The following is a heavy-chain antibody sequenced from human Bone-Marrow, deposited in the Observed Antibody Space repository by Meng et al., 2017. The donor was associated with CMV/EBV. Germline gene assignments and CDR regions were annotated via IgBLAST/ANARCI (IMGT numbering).Heavy chain of an antibody. CDR1: GFTFSSYG. CDR3: ARDQKQWLVTGFYGMDV. J-gene: IGHJ6*02. D-gene: IGHD6-19*01. CDR2: IRYDGSNK. Sequence: GGSLRLSCAASGFTFSSYGMHWVRQAPGKGLEWVAFIRYDGSNKYYADSVKGRFTISRDNAKNSLYLQMNSLRAEDTAVYYCARDQKQWLVTGFYGMDVWGQGTTVTVSS. V-gene: IGHV3-30*02.